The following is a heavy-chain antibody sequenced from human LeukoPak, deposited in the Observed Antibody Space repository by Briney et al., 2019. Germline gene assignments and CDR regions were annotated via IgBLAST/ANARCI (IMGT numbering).Heavy chain of an antibody. V-gene: IGHV4-59*01. Sequence: SETLSLTCTVSGGSISNYYWSWIRQPPGKALEWIGYIYYTGTTKCNPSLKSRATISLDTSKNQFSLKLTSVTAADTALFFCARGYDIDVWGQGTTVTVSS. J-gene: IGHJ6*02. CDR3: ARGYDIDV. CDR2: IYYTGTT. CDR1: GGSISNYY.